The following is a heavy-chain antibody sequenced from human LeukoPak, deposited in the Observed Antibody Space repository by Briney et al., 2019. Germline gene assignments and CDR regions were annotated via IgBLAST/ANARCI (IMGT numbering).Heavy chain of an antibody. CDR1: GFTLSSHS. J-gene: IGHJ4*02. Sequence: TGGSLRLSCAGSGFTLSSHSMNWVRQAPGKGLEWVSSISSSSSYIYYADSVKGRFTTSRDNARNSLYLQMNSLRAEDTAVYYCANPFSGWTTRGDYWGQGTLVTVSS. V-gene: IGHV3-21*01. CDR2: ISSSSSYI. D-gene: IGHD6-19*01. CDR3: ANPFSGWTTRGDY.